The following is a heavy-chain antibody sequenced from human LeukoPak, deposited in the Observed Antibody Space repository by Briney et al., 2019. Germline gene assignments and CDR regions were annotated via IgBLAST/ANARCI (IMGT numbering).Heavy chain of an antibody. Sequence: GASVKVSCKASGYTFTSYGISWVRQAPGQGLEWMGWISAYNGNTNYAQKLQGRVTMTTDTSTSTAYMELRSLRSDDTAVYYCARSPTMIVVVTHFDYWGQGTLVTVSS. D-gene: IGHD3-22*01. CDR1: GYTFTSYG. CDR2: ISAYNGNT. CDR3: ARSPTMIVVVTHFDY. V-gene: IGHV1-18*01. J-gene: IGHJ4*02.